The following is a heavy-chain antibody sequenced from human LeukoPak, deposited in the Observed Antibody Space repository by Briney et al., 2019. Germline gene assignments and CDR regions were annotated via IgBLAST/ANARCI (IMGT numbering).Heavy chain of an antibody. Sequence: GGSLRLSCAASGFTFSSYAMSWVRQAPGKGLEWVSAISGSGGSTYYADSVKGRFTISRDNSKNSLHLQMNSLRAEDTAVYYCARDGGGGLDYWGQGTLVTVSS. CDR3: ARDGGGGLDY. D-gene: IGHD2-15*01. CDR1: GFTFSSYA. J-gene: IGHJ4*02. CDR2: ISGSGGST. V-gene: IGHV3-23*01.